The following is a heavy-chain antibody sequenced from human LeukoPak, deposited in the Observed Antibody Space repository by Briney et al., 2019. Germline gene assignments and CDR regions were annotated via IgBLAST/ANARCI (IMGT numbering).Heavy chain of an antibody. V-gene: IGHV2-5*02. Sequence: SGPTLVKPTQTLTLTCTFSGFSLNTGDVGVGWIRQPPGKALEWLALISRDDDQRYSPSLKNRLTITKDTSKNQVVLTMTNMDPVDTATYYCAHTGSPYGDDWFDPWGQGTLVTVSS. CDR1: GFSLNTGDVG. D-gene: IGHD3-10*01. CDR3: AHTGSPYGDDWFDP. J-gene: IGHJ5*02. CDR2: ISRDDDQ.